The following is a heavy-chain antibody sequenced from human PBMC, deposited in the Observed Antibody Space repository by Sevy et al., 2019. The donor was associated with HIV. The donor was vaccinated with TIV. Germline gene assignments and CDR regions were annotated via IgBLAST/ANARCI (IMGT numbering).Heavy chain of an antibody. Sequence: SETLSLTCTVSGGSISSYYWSWIRQPPGKGLEWIGYIYYSGSTNYNPSLKSRVTISVDTSKNQFSLKLSSVTAADTAVYYCARTRGDSSSPERHGVYYYYGMDVWGQWTTVTVSS. D-gene: IGHD6-6*01. CDR3: ARTRGDSSSPERHGVYYYYGMDV. CDR1: GGSISSYY. V-gene: IGHV4-59*01. CDR2: IYYSGST. J-gene: IGHJ6*02.